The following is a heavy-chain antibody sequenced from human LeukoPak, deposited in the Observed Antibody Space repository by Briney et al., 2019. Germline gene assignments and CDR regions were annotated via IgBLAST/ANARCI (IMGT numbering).Heavy chain of an antibody. V-gene: IGHV4-30-2*01. CDR2: IFHSGST. D-gene: IGHD6-19*01. J-gene: IGHJ6*03. CDR3: ARDTAVAGPGDSYYYMDV. Sequence: SETLSLTCTVSGGSISSGGYYGSWIRQPPGKGLEWIGYIFHSGSTYKNPSLKSRVTISINTSKNQFSLKLSSVTAADTAVYYCARDTAVAGPGDSYYYMDVWGKGTTVTVSS. CDR1: GGSISSGGYY.